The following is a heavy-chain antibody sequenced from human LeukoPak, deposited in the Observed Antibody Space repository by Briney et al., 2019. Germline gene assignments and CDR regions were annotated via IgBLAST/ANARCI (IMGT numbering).Heavy chain of an antibody. CDR2: FEPEDGET. V-gene: IGHV1-24*01. J-gene: IGHJ4*02. CDR3: ATGNYDSSGYHPIDY. Sequence: ASVKVSCKVSGYTLTELSMHWVRQAPGKGLEWMGGFEPEDGETIYAQKFQGRVTMTEDTSTDTAHMELSSLRSEDTAVYYCATGNYDSSGYHPIDYWGQGTLVTVSS. CDR1: GYTLTELS. D-gene: IGHD3-22*01.